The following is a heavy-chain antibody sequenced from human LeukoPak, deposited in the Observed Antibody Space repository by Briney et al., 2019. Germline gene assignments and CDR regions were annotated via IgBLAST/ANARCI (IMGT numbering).Heavy chain of an antibody. D-gene: IGHD6-19*01. CDR2: INPSSGGT. CDR1: GYTFTGYH. J-gene: IGHJ4*02. CDR3: AREGAVVGPTFYF. Sequence: GASVKVSCKASGYTFTGYHMHWVRQAPEQGLEWMGWINPSSGGTTYAQKFQGSVTITRDTSINTAYMELSRLRSDDTAVYYCAREGAVVGPTFYFWGQGTLVTVSS. V-gene: IGHV1-2*02.